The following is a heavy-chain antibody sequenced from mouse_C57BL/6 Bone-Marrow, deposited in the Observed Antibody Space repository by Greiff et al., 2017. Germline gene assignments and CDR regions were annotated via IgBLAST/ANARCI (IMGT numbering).Heavy chain of an antibody. V-gene: IGHV1-64*01. D-gene: IGHD2-12*01. Sequence: VQLQQPGAELVKPGASVKLSCKASGYTFTSYWMHWVKQRPGQGLEWIGMIHPNSGSTNYNEKFKSKATLTVDKSSSTAYMQLSSLTSEDSAVYYGARGGSYYSFFYAMDYWGQGTSVTVSS. J-gene: IGHJ4*01. CDR3: ARGGSYYSFFYAMDY. CDR2: IHPNSGST. CDR1: GYTFTSYW.